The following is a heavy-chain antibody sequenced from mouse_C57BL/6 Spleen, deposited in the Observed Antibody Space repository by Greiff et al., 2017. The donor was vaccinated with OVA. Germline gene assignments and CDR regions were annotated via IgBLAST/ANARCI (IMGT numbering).Heavy chain of an antibody. Sequence: QVQLQQSGPELVKPGASVKLSCKASGYAFSSSWMNWVKQRPGKGLEWIGRIYPGDGDTNYNGKFKGKATLTADKSSSTAYMQLSSLTSEDSAVYFCARAGWLLYFDYWGQGTTLTVSS. CDR1: GYAFSSSW. V-gene: IGHV1-82*01. CDR2: IYPGDGDT. D-gene: IGHD2-3*01. CDR3: ARAGWLLYFDY. J-gene: IGHJ2*01.